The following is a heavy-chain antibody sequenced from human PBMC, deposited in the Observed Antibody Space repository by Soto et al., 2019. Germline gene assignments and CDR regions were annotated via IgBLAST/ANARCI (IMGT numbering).Heavy chain of an antibody. J-gene: IGHJ4*02. CDR1: GYNFITHW. D-gene: IGHD6-13*01. CDR2: IDPSDSFP. CDR3: VRHSGKIESSVGPRSFDY. V-gene: IGHV5-10-1*01. Sequence: GESLKISCKASGYNFITHWVSWVRQKPGQGLEWVGRIDPSDSFPKYSPSLQGQVSISVDKSISTVYLQLRSLKASDTAMYYCVRHSGKIESSVGPRSFDYWGQGTLVTVSS.